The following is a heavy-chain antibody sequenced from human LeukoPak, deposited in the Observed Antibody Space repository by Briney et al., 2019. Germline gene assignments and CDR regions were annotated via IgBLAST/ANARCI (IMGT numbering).Heavy chain of an antibody. CDR2: INPNSGST. D-gene: IGHD6-19*01. J-gene: IGHJ5*02. Sequence: GASVKVSCKASGYIFTGYFIHWVRQAPGQGLEWMGWINPNSGSTNCAQKFQGRVTMTRDTSISTAYMELSRLRSDDTAVYYCAGADKQWLISDNWFDPWGQGTLVTVSS. V-gene: IGHV1-2*02. CDR1: GYIFTGYF. CDR3: AGADKQWLISDNWFDP.